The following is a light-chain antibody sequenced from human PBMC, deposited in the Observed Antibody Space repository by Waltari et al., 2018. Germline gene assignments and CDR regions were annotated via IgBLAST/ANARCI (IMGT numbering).Light chain of an antibody. CDR2: DVS. CDR3: MQGIDLLPYT. J-gene: IGKJ2*01. CDR1: QSLLHPDGKTY. V-gene: IGKV2-29*02. Sequence: EIVMTQTPLSLSVTPGQPASLSCKSSQSLLHPDGKTYLFWYLQRPGQSPQLLIYDVSSRLAGVPDRFSGSGSGTDFTLKISRVEADDVGVYYYMQGIDLLPYTFGQGTKLEIK.